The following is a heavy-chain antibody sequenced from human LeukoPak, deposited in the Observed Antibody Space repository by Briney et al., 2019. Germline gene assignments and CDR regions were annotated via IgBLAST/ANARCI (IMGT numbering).Heavy chain of an antibody. D-gene: IGHD4-23*01. Sequence: SETLSLTCTVSGGSINSGSYSWSWIRQPAGKGLEWIGRIYPSGNTNYNPSLKSRVTISVDTSKNQFSLKLSSVTAADTAVYYCARVLQRWDDAFDIWGQGTMVTVSS. J-gene: IGHJ3*02. V-gene: IGHV4-61*02. CDR2: IYPSGNT. CDR3: ARVLQRWDDAFDI. CDR1: GGSINSGSYS.